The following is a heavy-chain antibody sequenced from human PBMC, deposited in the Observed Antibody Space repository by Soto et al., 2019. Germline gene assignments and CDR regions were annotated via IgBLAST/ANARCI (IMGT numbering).Heavy chain of an antibody. CDR2: IYYTGST. V-gene: IGHV4-59*01. J-gene: IGHJ4*02. Sequence: SETLSLTCSVSGGSIIGYYWSWIRQPPGKGLEWIGYIYYTGSTNYNPSLKSRVTISVDTSKNQFSLNLSSVTAADTAVYYCARALAVAGFDCWGQGALVTVS. CDR3: ARALAVAGFDC. D-gene: IGHD6-19*01. CDR1: GGSIIGYY.